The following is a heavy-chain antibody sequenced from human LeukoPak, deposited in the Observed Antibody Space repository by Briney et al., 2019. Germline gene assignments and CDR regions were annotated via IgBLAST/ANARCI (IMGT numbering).Heavy chain of an antibody. D-gene: IGHD3-10*01. J-gene: IGHJ4*02. V-gene: IGHV3-11*06. CDR3: ARVKGSYSVDY. CDR1: GFTFSDYY. Sequence: GGSLRLSCAASGFTFSDYYMSWLRQAPGKGLEWVSYISSSSSHTHYADSVKGRFTISRDNAKNSLYLRMNSLRVEDTAVYYCARVKGSYSVDYWGQRTLVIVSS. CDR2: ISSSSSHT.